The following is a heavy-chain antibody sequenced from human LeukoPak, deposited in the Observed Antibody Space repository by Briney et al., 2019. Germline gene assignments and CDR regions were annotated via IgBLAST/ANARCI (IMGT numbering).Heavy chain of an antibody. CDR2: ISSSGSTI. Sequence: GGSLRLSCAASGFTYSDYYMSWIRQAPGKGLEWVSYISSSGSTIYYADSVKGRFTISRDNAKNSLYLQMNSLRAEDTAVYYCAREGDILTGPNYFDYWGQGTLVTVSS. V-gene: IGHV3-11*01. CDR1: GFTYSDYY. CDR3: AREGDILTGPNYFDY. D-gene: IGHD3-9*01. J-gene: IGHJ4*02.